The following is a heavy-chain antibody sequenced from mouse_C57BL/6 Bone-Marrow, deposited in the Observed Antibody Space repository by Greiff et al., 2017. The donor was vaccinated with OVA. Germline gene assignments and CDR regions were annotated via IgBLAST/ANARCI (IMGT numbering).Heavy chain of an antibody. CDR2: IHPKSGST. J-gene: IGHJ2*01. V-gene: IGHV1-64*01. D-gene: IGHD1-1*01. Sequence: QVQLQQPGAELVKPGASVKLSCKASGYTFTSYGMHWVKQRPGQGLEWIGMIHPKSGSTNYNEKFKSKATLTVDKSSSTAYMKLSSLTSEDSAVYNCARWTTLVPGYWGRGTALTVSS. CDR1: GYTFTSYG. CDR3: ARWTTLVPGY.